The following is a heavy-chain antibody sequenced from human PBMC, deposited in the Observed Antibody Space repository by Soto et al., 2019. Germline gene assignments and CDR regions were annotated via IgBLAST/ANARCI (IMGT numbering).Heavy chain of an antibody. J-gene: IGHJ4*02. CDR3: AKDMNYDSSGYYYE. CDR2: ISGSGGST. D-gene: IGHD3-22*01. CDR1: GFTFSSYA. Sequence: PGGSLRLSCAASGFTFSSYAMSWVRQAPGKGLEWVSAISGSGGSTYYADSVKGRFTISRDNSKNTLYLQMNSLRAEDTAVYYCAKDMNYDSSGYYYEWGQGTLVTVSS. V-gene: IGHV3-23*01.